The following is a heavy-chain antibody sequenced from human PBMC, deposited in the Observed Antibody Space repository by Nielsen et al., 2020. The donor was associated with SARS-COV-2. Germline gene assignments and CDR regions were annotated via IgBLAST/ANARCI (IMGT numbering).Heavy chain of an antibody. Sequence: ASVKVSCKASGYTFTSYAMHWVRQAPGQRLEWMGRINAGNGNTKYSQKFQGRVTITRDTSASTAYMELSSLRSEDTAVYFCARDPTSYTGSYGVCYWGQGTLVTVSS. J-gene: IGHJ4*02. CDR2: INAGNGNT. V-gene: IGHV1-3*01. CDR1: GYTFTSYA. CDR3: ARDPTSYTGSYGVCY. D-gene: IGHD1-26*01.